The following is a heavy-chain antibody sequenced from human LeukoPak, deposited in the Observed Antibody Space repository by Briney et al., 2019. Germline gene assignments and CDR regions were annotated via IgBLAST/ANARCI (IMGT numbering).Heavy chain of an antibody. D-gene: IGHD5-18*01. V-gene: IGHV4-59*08. CDR2: IYYSGST. CDR3: ARLHDGYRYGADY. Sequence: SETLSLTCTVSGGSLSSYSWSWIRQPPGKGLEWIGYIYYSGSTNYNPSLKSRVTISVDTSKNQFSLKLSPVTAADTAVYYCARLHDGYRYGADYWGQATLVTASS. J-gene: IGHJ4*02. CDR1: GGSLSSYS.